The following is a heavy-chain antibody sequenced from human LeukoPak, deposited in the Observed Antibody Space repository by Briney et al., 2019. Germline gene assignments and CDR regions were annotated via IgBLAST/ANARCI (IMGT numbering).Heavy chain of an antibody. CDR2: IYYSGST. J-gene: IGHJ4*02. V-gene: IGHV4-59*08. Sequence: SETLSLTCTVSGGSISSYYWSWIRQPPGKGLEWIGYIYYSGSTNYNPSLKSRVTISVDTSKSQFSLKLSSVTAADTAVYYCASQGLRYFDWPYFDYWGQGTLVTVSS. CDR3: ASQGLRYFDWPYFDY. CDR1: GGSISSYY. D-gene: IGHD3-9*01.